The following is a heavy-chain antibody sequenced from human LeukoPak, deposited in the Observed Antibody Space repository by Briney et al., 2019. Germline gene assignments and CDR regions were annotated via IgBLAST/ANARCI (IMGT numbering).Heavy chain of an antibody. CDR3: ARDEGVPTNWRFDY. CDR1: GFTFTTYS. J-gene: IGHJ4*02. CDR2: ISSGSTYI. V-gene: IGHV3-21*01. D-gene: IGHD3-10*01. Sequence: GGSLRLSCAASGFTFTTYSMNWVRQAPGKGLEWVSSISSGSTYIYYADSVKGRFTISRDNAKNSLYLQMSSLRVEDTAVYYCARDEGVPTNWRFDYWGQGTLVTVSS.